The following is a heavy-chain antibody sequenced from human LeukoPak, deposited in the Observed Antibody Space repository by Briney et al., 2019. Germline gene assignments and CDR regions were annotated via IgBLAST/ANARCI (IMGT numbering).Heavy chain of an antibody. J-gene: IGHJ4*02. Sequence: PGGSLRLSCAASGLTFSSYWMHWVRQAPGKGLVWVSRINSDGSSTVYADSVKGRFTISRDNAKNTLYLQVSSLRAEDSAVYYCATWSGTAPYSGQGTLVTVSS. CDR1: GLTFSSYW. V-gene: IGHV3-74*01. D-gene: IGHD5-18*01. CDR3: ATWSGTAPY. CDR2: INSDGSST.